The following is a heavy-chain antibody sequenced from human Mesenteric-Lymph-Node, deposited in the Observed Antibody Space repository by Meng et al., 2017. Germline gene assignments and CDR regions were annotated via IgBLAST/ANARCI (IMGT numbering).Heavy chain of an antibody. V-gene: IGHV3-21*01. J-gene: IGHJ5*01. CDR3: VRDLSTWYSSPDS. Sequence: GGFLRLSRVASGFNFGSISMNWVRQAPGKGLECVSSIGGSGGAIYYADPVRGRFTTSRDNAKNSVYLQMNSLRTEDAALYYCVRDLSTWYSSPDSWGQGTLVTVSS. CDR2: IGGSGGAI. D-gene: IGHD2-15*01. CDR1: GFNFGSIS.